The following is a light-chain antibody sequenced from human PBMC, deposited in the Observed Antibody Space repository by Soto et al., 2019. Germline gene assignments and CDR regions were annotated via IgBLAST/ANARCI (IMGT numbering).Light chain of an antibody. CDR3: QSYDSFNWV. CDR1: SSNIGAGYD. Sequence: QSVLTQPPSVSGAPGQRVIISCTGSSSNIGAGYDVHWYQQLPGTAPKLLIYGNSNRPSGVPDRFSGSKSGTSASLAITGLQAEDEADYYCQSYDSFNWVFGGGTKVTVL. CDR2: GNS. J-gene: IGLJ3*02. V-gene: IGLV1-40*01.